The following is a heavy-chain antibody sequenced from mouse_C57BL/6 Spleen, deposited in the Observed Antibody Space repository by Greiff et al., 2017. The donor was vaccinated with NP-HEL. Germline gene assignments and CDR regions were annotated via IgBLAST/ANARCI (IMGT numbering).Heavy chain of an antibody. J-gene: IGHJ4*01. CDR3: ARSGSSPLGAMDY. D-gene: IGHD1-1*01. Sequence: QVQLQQPGAELVMPGASVKLSCKASGYTFTSYWMHWVKQRPGQGLEWIGEIDPSDSYTNYNQKFKGKSTLTVDKSSSTAYMQLSSLTSEDSAVYYCARSGSSPLGAMDYWGQGTSVTVSS. CDR2: IDPSDSYT. CDR1: GYTFTSYW. V-gene: IGHV1-69*01.